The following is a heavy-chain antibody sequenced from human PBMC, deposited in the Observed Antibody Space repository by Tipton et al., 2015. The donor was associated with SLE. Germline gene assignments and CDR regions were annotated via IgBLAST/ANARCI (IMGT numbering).Heavy chain of an antibody. CDR3: GRLLPDTVYRPLDH. Sequence: QLVQSGGGLVKPGGSLRLSCASSGFTFSSYDMKWVRQAPGKGLEWVSSISSDSSYIYYADSVKGRFTISRDNAKNSLHLQMNSLGAEDTAVYFCGRLLPDTVYRPLDHWGQGTLVTVSS. V-gene: IGHV3-21*01. CDR2: ISSDSSYI. J-gene: IGHJ4*02. D-gene: IGHD2-8*01. CDR1: GFTFSSYD.